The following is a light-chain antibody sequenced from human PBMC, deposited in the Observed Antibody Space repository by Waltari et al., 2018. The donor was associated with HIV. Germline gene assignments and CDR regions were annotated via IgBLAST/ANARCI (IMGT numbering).Light chain of an antibody. CDR3: QSYDSSLNGPV. CDR2: TTN. Sequence: QSVLTQPPSASGTPGQRVTISCSGSISNIGSNTVNWYQQLPGTAPKLLIYTTNQRPSGVPDRFSGSKSGTSASLAITGLQAEDEADYYCQSYDSSLNGPVFGGGTKLTVL. J-gene: IGLJ3*02. CDR1: ISNIGSNT. V-gene: IGLV1-44*01.